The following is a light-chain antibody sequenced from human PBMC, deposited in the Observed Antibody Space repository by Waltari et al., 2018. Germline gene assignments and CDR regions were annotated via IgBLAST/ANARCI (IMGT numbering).Light chain of an antibody. CDR3: LQYLHTPRT. V-gene: IGKV4-1*01. Sequence: DVVMTQSPDSLAVSLGERVTINCKSSQSLLYTSNNKNYLAWYQQKPGQPPKILIYWASIRESWVPDRFSGSGSGTDFTLTISGLQAEDVASYFCLQYLHTPRTFGQGTKVEIK. CDR1: QSLLYTSNNKNY. J-gene: IGKJ1*01. CDR2: WAS.